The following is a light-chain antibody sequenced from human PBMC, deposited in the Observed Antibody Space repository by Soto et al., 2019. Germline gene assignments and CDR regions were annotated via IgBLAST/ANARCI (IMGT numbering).Light chain of an antibody. Sequence: EIVLTQSPGTLSLSPGEGATLSCRASQSIYTKLAWYQKKSGQAPRLLIYDASTRAYGIPDRFSGSGSGTDFSLTISRLEPEDFAVYYCQQYGSSRXTFGQGTRLE. V-gene: IGKV3-20*01. J-gene: IGKJ5*01. CDR2: DAS. CDR3: QQYGSSRXT. CDR1: QSIYTK.